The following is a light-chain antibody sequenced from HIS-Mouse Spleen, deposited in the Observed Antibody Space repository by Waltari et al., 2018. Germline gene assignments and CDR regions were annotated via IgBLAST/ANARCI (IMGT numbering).Light chain of an antibody. CDR3: QQYGSSLPWT. V-gene: IGKV3-20*01. CDR2: GAS. CDR1: QRVSSNY. J-gene: IGKJ1*01. Sequence: EIVLTQSPGTLSLSPGERATLSCRASQRVSSNYLACDQQKPGPAPRLPIYGASSRATGIPDRFSGSGSGTDFTLTISRLEPEDFAVYYCQQYGSSLPWTFGQGTKVEIK.